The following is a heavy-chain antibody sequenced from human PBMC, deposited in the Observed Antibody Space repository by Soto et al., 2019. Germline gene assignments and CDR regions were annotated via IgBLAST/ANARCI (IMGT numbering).Heavy chain of an antibody. CDR1: GYSFTSYW. V-gene: IGHV5-51*01. CDR3: ARLSSYGDPGPYYYGMDV. Sequence: ESLKISCKGSGYSFTSYWIGWVRQMPGKGLEWMGIIYPGDSDTRYSPSFQGQVTISADKSISTAYLQWSSLKASDTAMYYCARLSSYGDPGPYYYGMDVWGQGTTVTVSS. J-gene: IGHJ6*02. CDR2: IYPGDSDT. D-gene: IGHD4-17*01.